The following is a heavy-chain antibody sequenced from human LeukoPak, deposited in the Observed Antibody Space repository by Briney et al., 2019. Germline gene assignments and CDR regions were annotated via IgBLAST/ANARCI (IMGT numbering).Heavy chain of an antibody. D-gene: IGHD3-16*01. CDR3: AKGGTRWDYFDY. Sequence: GGSLRLSCAASGSTFSSYAMSWVRQAPGKGLEWVSAISGSGGSTYYADSVKGRFTISRDNSKNTLYLQMNSLRAEDTAVYYCAKGGTRWDYFDYWGQGTLVTVSS. J-gene: IGHJ4*02. CDR2: ISGSGGST. CDR1: GSTFSSYA. V-gene: IGHV3-23*01.